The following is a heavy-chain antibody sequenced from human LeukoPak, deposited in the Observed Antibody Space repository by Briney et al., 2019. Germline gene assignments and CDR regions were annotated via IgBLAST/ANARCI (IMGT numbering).Heavy chain of an antibody. CDR2: INTDGSIT. CDR1: GFTFSSYW. J-gene: IGHJ4*02. Sequence: GGSLRLSCAASGFTFSSYWMHWVRQAPGKGLVWVSRINTDGSITNHADSVKGRFTISRGNAENILYLQMNSLRAEDTAVYYCVRGNDYGGPHYWGQGTLVTVSS. D-gene: IGHD4-23*01. V-gene: IGHV3-74*01. CDR3: VRGNDYGGPHY.